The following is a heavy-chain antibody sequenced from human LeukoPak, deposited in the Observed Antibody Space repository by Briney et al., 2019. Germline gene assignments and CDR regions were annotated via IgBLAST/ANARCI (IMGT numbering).Heavy chain of an antibody. CDR1: GGSVTSYY. D-gene: IGHD5-24*01. CDR3: ARVTDEMDDAFDI. V-gene: IGHV4-59*08. Sequence: SETLSLTCTVSGGSVTSYYWTWMRQSPGKGLEWIGYVHYSGTTNYNPSLTSRVTMSLDTSRNQFSLKLSSVTAADTAVYYCARVTDEMDDAFDIWGQGTMVTVSS. J-gene: IGHJ3*02. CDR2: VHYSGTT.